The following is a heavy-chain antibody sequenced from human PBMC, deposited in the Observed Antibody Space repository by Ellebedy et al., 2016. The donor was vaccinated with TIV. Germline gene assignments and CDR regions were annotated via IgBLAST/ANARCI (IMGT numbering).Heavy chain of an antibody. CDR1: GYTFTGYY. CDR3: ARGQAHRVVLDNWFDP. J-gene: IGHJ5*02. D-gene: IGHD2-15*01. Sequence: AASVKVSCKTSGYTFTGYYMHWVRQAPGQGLEWMGWINPNSGDTKFAQKFQGRVAMTGDTSISTAYLELGSLTSEDTAMYYCARGQAHRVVLDNWFDPWGQGTLVTVSS. V-gene: IGHV1-2*02. CDR2: INPNSGDT.